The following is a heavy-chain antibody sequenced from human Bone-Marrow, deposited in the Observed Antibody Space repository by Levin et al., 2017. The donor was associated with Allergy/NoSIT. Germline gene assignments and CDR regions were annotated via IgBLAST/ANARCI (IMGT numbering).Heavy chain of an antibody. CDR3: AKGISGYCISTSCFHFDY. CDR2: ISYDGSNK. V-gene: IGHV3-30*18. CDR1: GFTFSSYG. D-gene: IGHD2-2*01. Sequence: AGGSLRLSCAASGFTFSSYGMHWVRQAPGKGLEWVAVISYDGSNKYYADSVKGRFTISRDNSKNTLYLQMNSLRAEDTAVYYCAKGISGYCISTSCFHFDYWGQGTLVTVSS. J-gene: IGHJ4*02.